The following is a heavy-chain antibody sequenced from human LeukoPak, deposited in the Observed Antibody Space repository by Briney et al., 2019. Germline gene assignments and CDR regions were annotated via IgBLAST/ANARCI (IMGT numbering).Heavy chain of an antibody. J-gene: IGHJ3*02. CDR3: AREGLSSMPSDAFDI. D-gene: IGHD2/OR15-2a*01. CDR2: IYYNGGT. V-gene: IGHV4-59*11. CDR1: GGPMNNHY. Sequence: SETLSLTFYVSGGPMNNHYYSWIRQSPGKGLEWIGFIYYNGGTNYNPSLKGRLSITIDRSKNQFSLRLTSVSAADTAVYYCAREGLSSMPSDAFDIWGQGTKVIVSS.